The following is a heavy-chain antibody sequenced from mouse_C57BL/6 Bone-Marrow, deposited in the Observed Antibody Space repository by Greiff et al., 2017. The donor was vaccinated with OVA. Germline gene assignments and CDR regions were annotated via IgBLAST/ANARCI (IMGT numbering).Heavy chain of an antibody. CDR1: GYTFTSYW. J-gene: IGHJ3*01. CDR2: IDPSDSYT. D-gene: IGHD3-2*02. V-gene: IGHV1-69*01. CDR3: ARRGSSGPAWFAY. Sequence: QVQLQQPGAELVMPGASVKLSCTASGYTFTSYWMHWVKQRPGQGLEWIGEIDPSDSYTNYNQKFKGQSTLTVDKSSSTAYMQLSSLTSEDSAVYYCARRGSSGPAWFAYWGQGTLVTVSA.